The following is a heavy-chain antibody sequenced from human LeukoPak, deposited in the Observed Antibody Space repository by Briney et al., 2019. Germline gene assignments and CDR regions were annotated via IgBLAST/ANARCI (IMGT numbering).Heavy chain of an antibody. CDR2: IYYSGST. V-gene: IGHV4-39*01. D-gene: IGHD1-7*01. CDR1: GGSTSSSSYY. Sequence: SETLSLTCTVSGGSTSSSSYYWGWIRQPPGKGLEWIGSIYYSGSTYYNPSLKSRVTISVDTSKNQFSLKLSSVTAADTAVYYCARHVEKNYVRLAWFDPWGQGTLVTVSS. CDR3: ARHVEKNYVRLAWFDP. J-gene: IGHJ5*02.